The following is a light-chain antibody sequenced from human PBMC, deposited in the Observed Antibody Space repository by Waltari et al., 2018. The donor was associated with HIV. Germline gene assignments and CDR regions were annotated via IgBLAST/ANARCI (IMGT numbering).Light chain of an antibody. J-gene: IGLJ3*02. CDR3: GTWDSSLSAGGV. CDR1: SPNIGNNY. CDR2: DHK. V-gene: IGLV1-51*01. Sequence: QSVLTQPPSLSESPRQRVTISCSGSSPNIGNNYVSWYQHLPATAPKHLIYDHKKRPSGIPDRFAGSKSGTSATLGITGLQPGDEADYYCGTWDSSLSAGGVFGGGTKLTVL.